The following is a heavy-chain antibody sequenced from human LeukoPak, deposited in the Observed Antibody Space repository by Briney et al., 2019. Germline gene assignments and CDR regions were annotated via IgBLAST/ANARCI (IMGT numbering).Heavy chain of an antibody. CDR2: INHSGST. J-gene: IGHJ6*03. D-gene: IGHD3-9*01. Sequence: PSETLSLTCTVSGYSISSGYYWSWIRQPPGKGLEWIGEINHSGSTNYNPSLKSRVTISVDTSKNQFSLKLSSVTAADTAVYYCARRSSYYDILTGYYYYYMDVWGKGTTVTISS. CDR3: ARRSSYYDILTGYYYYYMDV. CDR1: GYSISSGYY. V-gene: IGHV4-38-2*02.